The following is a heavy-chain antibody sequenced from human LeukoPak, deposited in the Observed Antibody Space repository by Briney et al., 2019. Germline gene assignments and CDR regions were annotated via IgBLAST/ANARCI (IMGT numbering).Heavy chain of an antibody. D-gene: IGHD3-10*01. J-gene: IGHJ4*02. CDR3: ARVRAGSFDY. CDR2: INAGNGNT. V-gene: IGHV1-3*01. CDR1: GYTFTSYA. Sequence: GASVKVSCKASGYTFTSYAMHWVRQAPGQRLEWMGWINAGNGNTKYSQKFQGRVTMTRDTSISTAYMELSRLRSDDTAVYYCARVRAGSFDYWGQGTLVTVSS.